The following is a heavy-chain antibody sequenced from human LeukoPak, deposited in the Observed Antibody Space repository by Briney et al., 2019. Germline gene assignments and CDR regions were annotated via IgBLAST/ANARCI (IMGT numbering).Heavy chain of an antibody. Sequence: GGSLRLSCAASGNYWMHWVRQAPGKGLVWVSHINSDGSWTGYADSVKGRFTISKDNAKNTVYLQMNNLRAEDTAVYYCVSFYETYWGRGTLVTVSS. CDR3: VSFYETY. CDR2: INSDGSWT. CDR1: GNYW. V-gene: IGHV3-74*01. D-gene: IGHD2-2*01. J-gene: IGHJ4*02.